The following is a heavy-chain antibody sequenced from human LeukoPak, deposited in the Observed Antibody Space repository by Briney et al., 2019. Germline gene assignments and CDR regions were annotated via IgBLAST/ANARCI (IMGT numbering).Heavy chain of an antibody. CDR2: ISGSGGNT. Sequence: GSLRLSCAVSGLTFSNYAMTWVRRAPGKGLEWVSSISGSGGNTYYADSVKGRFAISRDNSKNTVYLQMNSLRAEDTAVYYCAKDILYYGEVDYWGQGTLVTVSS. J-gene: IGHJ4*02. V-gene: IGHV3-23*01. D-gene: IGHD4-17*01. CDR1: GLTFSNYA. CDR3: AKDILYYGEVDY.